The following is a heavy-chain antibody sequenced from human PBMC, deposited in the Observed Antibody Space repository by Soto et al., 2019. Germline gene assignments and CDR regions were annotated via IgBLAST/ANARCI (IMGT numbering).Heavy chain of an antibody. CDR1: GGTFSSYS. Sequence: QVQLVQSGAEVKKPGSSVKVSCEASGGTFSSYSFSWVRHAPGQGLEWMGRVVPILGMANYAQKFQGRVTITADKSTSTVYMEMRSLRSDDTAVYYCARGGAVVVPGSVDRHNWFDPWGQGTLVTVSS. D-gene: IGHD2-2*01. CDR2: VVPILGMA. CDR3: ARGGAVVVPGSVDRHNWFDP. J-gene: IGHJ5*02. V-gene: IGHV1-69*02.